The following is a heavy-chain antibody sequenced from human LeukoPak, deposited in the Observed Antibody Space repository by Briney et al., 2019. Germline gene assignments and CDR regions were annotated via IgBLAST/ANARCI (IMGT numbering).Heavy chain of an antibody. J-gene: IGHJ4*02. V-gene: IGHV4-34*01. CDR2: INHSGST. D-gene: IGHD2-8*01. CDR1: GGSFSGYY. CDR3: ARGPSIIVLMVYAFDY. Sequence: PSETLSLTCAVYGGSFSGYYWSWIRQPPGKGLEWIGEINHSGSTNYNPSLKSRVTISVDTSKNQFSLKLSSVTAADTAVYYCARGPSIIVLMVYAFDYWGQGTLVTVSS.